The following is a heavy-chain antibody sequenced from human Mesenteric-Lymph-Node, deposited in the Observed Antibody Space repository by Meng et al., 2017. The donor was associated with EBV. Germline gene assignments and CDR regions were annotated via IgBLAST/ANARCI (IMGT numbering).Heavy chain of an antibody. V-gene: IGHV1-18*01. Sequence: VQLVQSGGEVKKPGASVRVSCKASGYTYTSYCIIWVRRAPGQGLEWVGWISAYNGNTNYAQKVQGRVTMTTDTSTTTAYMELRRLRSDDTAVYYCAREGDWTTFDYWGQGTLVTVAS. CDR2: ISAYNGNT. CDR3: AREGDWTTFDY. CDR1: GYTYTSYC. D-gene: IGHD3/OR15-3a*01. J-gene: IGHJ4*02.